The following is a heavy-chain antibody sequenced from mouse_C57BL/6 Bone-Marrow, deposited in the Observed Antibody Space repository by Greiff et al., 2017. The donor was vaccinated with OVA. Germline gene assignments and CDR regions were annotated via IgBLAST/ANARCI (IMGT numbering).Heavy chain of an antibody. V-gene: IGHV5-12*01. CDR3: ARGGTTVVAQLPMDY. CDR2: LSNGGGST. D-gene: IGHD1-1*01. J-gene: IGHJ4*01. Sequence: EVKLMESGGGLVQPGGSLKLSCAASGFTFSDYYMYWVRQTPEKRLEWVAYLSNGGGSTYSPDTVKGRFTISRDNAKNTLYLQMSRLKSEDTAMYYCARGGTTVVAQLPMDYWGQGTSVTVSS. CDR1: GFTFSDYY.